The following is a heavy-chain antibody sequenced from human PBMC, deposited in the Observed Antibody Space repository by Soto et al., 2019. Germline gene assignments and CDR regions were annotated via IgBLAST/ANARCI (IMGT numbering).Heavy chain of an antibody. J-gene: IGHJ3*02. CDR2: ISSSGSTI. CDR1: GFTFSSYE. V-gene: IGHV3-48*03. CDR3: ASEYNWNYGCAFDI. D-gene: IGHD1-7*01. Sequence: GGSLRLSCAASGFTFSSYEMNWVRQAPGKGLEWVSYISSSGSTIYYADSVKGRFTISRDNAKNSLYLQMNSLRAEDTAVYYCASEYNWNYGCAFDIWGQGTMVTVSS.